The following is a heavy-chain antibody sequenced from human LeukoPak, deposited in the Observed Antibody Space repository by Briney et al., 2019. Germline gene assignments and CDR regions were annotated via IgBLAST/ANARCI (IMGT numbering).Heavy chain of an antibody. Sequence: ASVKVSCKASGYTFTSYGISRVRQAPGQGLEWMGWISAYNGNTNYAQKLQGRVTMTTDTSTSTAYMELRSLRSDDTAVYYCARTTYYYDSSGYYLPEYFQHWGQGTLVTVSS. CDR1: GYTFTSYG. V-gene: IGHV1-18*01. D-gene: IGHD3-22*01. CDR3: ARTTYYYDSSGYYLPEYFQH. J-gene: IGHJ1*01. CDR2: ISAYNGNT.